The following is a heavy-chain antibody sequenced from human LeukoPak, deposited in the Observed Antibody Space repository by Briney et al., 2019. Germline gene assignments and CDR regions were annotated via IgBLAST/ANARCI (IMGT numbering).Heavy chain of an antibody. J-gene: IGHJ4*02. CDR2: IYYSGST. CDR3: ARGGTPMAIFDY. D-gene: IGHD5-18*01. CDR1: GGSIISHY. Sequence: SETLSLTCTVSGGSIISHYWSWIRQPPGKGLEWIGYIYYSGSTNYNPSLKSRLTISVDTSKNQFSLKLSSVTAADTAVYYRARGGTPMAIFDYWGQGTLVTVSS. V-gene: IGHV4-59*08.